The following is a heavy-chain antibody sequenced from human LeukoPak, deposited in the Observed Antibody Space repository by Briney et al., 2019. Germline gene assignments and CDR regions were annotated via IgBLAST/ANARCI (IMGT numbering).Heavy chain of an antibody. CDR1: GGSFSGYY. Sequence: SETLSLTCAVYGGSFSGYYWSWIRQPPGKRLEWIGEINHSGSTNYNPSLNSRVTISVDTSKNQFSLKLSSVTAADTAVYYCASGLPPLQLDYWGQGTLVTVSS. D-gene: IGHD1-26*01. V-gene: IGHV4-34*01. J-gene: IGHJ4*02. CDR2: INHSGST. CDR3: ASGLPPLQLDY.